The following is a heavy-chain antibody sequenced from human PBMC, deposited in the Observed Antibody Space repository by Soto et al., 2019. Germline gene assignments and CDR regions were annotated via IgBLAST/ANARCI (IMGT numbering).Heavy chain of an antibody. CDR2: INAGNGNT. J-gene: IGHJ4*02. D-gene: IGHD3-9*01. Sequence: GASVKVSCKASGYTFTSYAMHWVRQAPGQRLEWMGWINAGNGNTKYSQKFQGRVTITRDTSASTAYMELSSLRSEDTAVYYCARDSVKYYDILTGYYPETAYFDYWGQGTLVTVSS. CDR1: GYTFTSYA. CDR3: ARDSVKYYDILTGYYPETAYFDY. V-gene: IGHV1-3*01.